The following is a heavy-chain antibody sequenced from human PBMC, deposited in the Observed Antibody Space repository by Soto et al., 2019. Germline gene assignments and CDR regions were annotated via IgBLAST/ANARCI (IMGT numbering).Heavy chain of an antibody. J-gene: IGHJ2*01. Sequence: QVQLQESGPGLVKPSETLSLTCTVSGGSISSYYWSWIRQPAGKGLEWIGRIYTSGSTNYNPSLNSRVTMGVDTSKNQFSLKLSSVTAADTAVYYCAREARGYDYWSGGGHWYFDLWGRGTLVTVSS. CDR3: AREARGYDYWSGGGHWYFDL. CDR2: IYTSGST. CDR1: GGSISSYY. D-gene: IGHD3-3*01. V-gene: IGHV4-4*07.